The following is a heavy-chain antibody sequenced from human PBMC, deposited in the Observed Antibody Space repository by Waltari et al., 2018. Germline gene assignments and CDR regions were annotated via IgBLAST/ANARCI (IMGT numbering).Heavy chain of an antibody. D-gene: IGHD3-16*01. CDR1: GYTFTGYY. CDR3: ARSVYDYVWGSYSFDY. CDR2: INPNSGGT. Sequence: QVQLVQSGAEVKKPGASVTVSCKASGYTFTGYYMHWRGQAPGQGLEWMGWINPNSGGTNYAQKFQGRVTMTRDTSISTAYMELSRLRSDDTAVYYCARSVYDYVWGSYSFDYWGQGTLVTVSS. J-gene: IGHJ4*02. V-gene: IGHV1-2*02.